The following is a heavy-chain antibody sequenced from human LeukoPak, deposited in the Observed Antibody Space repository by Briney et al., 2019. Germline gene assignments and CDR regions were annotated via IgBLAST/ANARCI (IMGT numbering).Heavy chain of an antibody. CDR2: IYPSGSA. J-gene: IGHJ4*02. V-gene: IGHV4-4*07. D-gene: IGHD3-9*01. CDR3: ARHVWLQPFDY. Sequence: SETLSLTCDVSGDSISSYYWSWIRQPAGKGLEWLGRIYPSGSANYNPSLKSRGTMSVDTSKNQFSLKLSSVTAADTAVYYCARHVWLQPFDYWGQGTLVTVSS. CDR1: GDSISSYY.